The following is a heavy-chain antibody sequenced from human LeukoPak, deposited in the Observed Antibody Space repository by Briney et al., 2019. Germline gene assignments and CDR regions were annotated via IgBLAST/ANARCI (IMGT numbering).Heavy chain of an antibody. CDR2: ISFDGSNT. CDR1: GFSLSAYG. CDR3: AKAFPDFGDRAYYYGMDV. V-gene: IGHV3-30*18. D-gene: IGHD4/OR15-4a*01. J-gene: IGHJ6*02. Sequence: GGSLRLSCEASGFSLSAYGMHWVRQAPGKGLEWVAFISFDGSNTYYADSVKGRFTISRDNSQNTLFLQMISLRAEDTAVYHCAKAFPDFGDRAYYYGMDVRGPGTTVTVSS.